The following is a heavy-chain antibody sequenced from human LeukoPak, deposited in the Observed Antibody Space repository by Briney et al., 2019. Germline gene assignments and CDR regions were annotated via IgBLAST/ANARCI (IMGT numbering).Heavy chain of an antibody. CDR2: INNGGST. Sequence: GGSLRLSCAASGFTVSSNYMSWVRQAPGKGLEWVSVINNGGSTSYANSVKGRFTISRDNSKNTLYLQMNSLRAEDTAVCYCAREAGYSNYYFDYWGQGTLVTVSS. J-gene: IGHJ4*02. CDR3: AREAGYSNYYFDY. V-gene: IGHV3-66*01. D-gene: IGHD4-11*01. CDR1: GFTVSSNY.